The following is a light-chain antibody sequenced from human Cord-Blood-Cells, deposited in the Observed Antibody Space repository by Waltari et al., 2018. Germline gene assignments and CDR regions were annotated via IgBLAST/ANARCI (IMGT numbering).Light chain of an antibody. J-gene: IGLJ1*01. CDR1: SSDVGGYNY. V-gene: IGLV2-14*01. CDR2: EVS. Sequence: QSALTQPASVSGSPGQSITISCTGTSSDVGGYNYVSWYQQHPGKAPKLMIYEVSNGPSGVSNRFSGATSGNTASLTISWLQAEDEADYYCSSYTSSSTLVFGTGTKVTVL. CDR3: SSYTSSSTLV.